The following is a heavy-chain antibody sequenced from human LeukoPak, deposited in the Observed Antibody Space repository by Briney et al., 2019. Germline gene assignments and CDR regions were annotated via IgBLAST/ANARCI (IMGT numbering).Heavy chain of an antibody. D-gene: IGHD4-17*01. CDR3: ARDYGDYEYYFDY. CDR2: ISSSSSYI. CDR1: GFTFSSYS. J-gene: IGHJ4*02. Sequence: PGGSLRLSCAASGFTFSSYSMNWVRQAPGRGLEWVSSISSSSSYIYYADSVKGRFTISRDNAKNSLYLQMNSLRAEDTAVYYCARDYGDYEYYFDYWGQGTLVTVSS. V-gene: IGHV3-21*01.